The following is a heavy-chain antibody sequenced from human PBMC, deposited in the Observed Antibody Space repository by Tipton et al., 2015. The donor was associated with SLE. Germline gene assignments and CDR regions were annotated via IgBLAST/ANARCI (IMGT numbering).Heavy chain of an antibody. D-gene: IGHD4-17*01. J-gene: IGHJ4*02. CDR1: GGSFSGHY. CDR3: ARDSHTDYGDFYVDS. Sequence: TLSLTCAVYGGSFSGHYWSWIRQPPGKGLEWVGHIFSTGITDYNPSLKSRVSISADTSKNQFSLNLDSMTAADTAVYYCARDSHTDYGDFYVDSWGQGTLVTVSS. CDR2: IFSTGIT. V-gene: IGHV4-34*11.